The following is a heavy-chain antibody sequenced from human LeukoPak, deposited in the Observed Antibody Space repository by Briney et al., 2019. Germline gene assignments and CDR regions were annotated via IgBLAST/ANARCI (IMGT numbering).Heavy chain of an antibody. D-gene: IGHD3-10*01. CDR2: INHSGST. Sequence: SETLSLTCTVSGGSISSYYWSWIRQPPGKGLEWIGEINHSGSTNYNPSLKSRVTISVDTSKNQFSLKLSSVTAADTAVYYCARGYGSGSYFGYWGQGTLVTVSS. CDR3: ARGYGSGSYFGY. V-gene: IGHV4-34*01. CDR1: GGSISSYY. J-gene: IGHJ4*02.